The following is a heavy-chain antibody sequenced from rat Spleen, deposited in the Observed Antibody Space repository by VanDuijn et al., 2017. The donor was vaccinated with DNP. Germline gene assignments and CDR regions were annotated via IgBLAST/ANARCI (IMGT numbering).Heavy chain of an antibody. CDR3: ARDRPMRNVSPYGLDA. CDR1: GFSLTSYS. Sequence: QVQLKESGPGLVQPSETLSLTCTVSGFSLTSYSVSWVRQASGKGLEWMGRIWYDGDTSYDSALRSRLTISRDTSTDQVLLQMTSLETVDTGTYYCARDRPMRNVSPYGLDAWGQGITVTVSS. CDR2: IWYDGDT. D-gene: IGHD1-12*01. V-gene: IGHV2-34*01. J-gene: IGHJ4*01.